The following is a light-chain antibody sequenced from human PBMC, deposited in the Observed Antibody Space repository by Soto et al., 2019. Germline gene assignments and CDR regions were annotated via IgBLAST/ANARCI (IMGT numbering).Light chain of an antibody. CDR1: MRDIGAYNL. J-gene: IGLJ2*01. CDR2: EVR. V-gene: IGLV2-14*01. CDR3: SSFTSRSSLI. Sequence: QSALTQPASVSGSPGQSITIFCAGTMRDIGAYNLVSWYQQHPGRAPQLIIYEVRNRPSGSSFRFSGSKSGNTASLTISGLQAADEADYYCSSFTSRSSLIFGGGTKVTVL.